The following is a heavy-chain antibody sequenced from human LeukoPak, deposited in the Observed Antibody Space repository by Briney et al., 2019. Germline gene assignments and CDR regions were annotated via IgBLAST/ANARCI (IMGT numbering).Heavy chain of an antibody. CDR3: ARVVMNWFDP. Sequence: ASVKVSCKASGYTFTSYGISWVRQAPGQGLEWMGWISAYNGNTKYAQKLQGRVTMTTDTPTSTAYMDLRSLRSDDTAVYYCARVVMNWFDPWGQGTLVTVSS. J-gene: IGHJ5*02. V-gene: IGHV1-18*01. CDR2: ISAYNGNT. D-gene: IGHD3-22*01. CDR1: GYTFTSYG.